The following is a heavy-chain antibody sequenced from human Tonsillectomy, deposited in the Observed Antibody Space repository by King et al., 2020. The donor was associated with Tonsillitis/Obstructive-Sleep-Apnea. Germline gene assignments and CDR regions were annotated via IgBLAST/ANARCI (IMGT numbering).Heavy chain of an antibody. CDR3: AREEVFQGEVTGLDY. Sequence: VQLVESGGGLVKPGGSLRLSCAASGFTFSSHSMTWVRQAPGKGLEWVSSVSSGGSYIYYAASLKGRFTISRDNTKNSLFLQMNSLRAEDTAVYYCAREEVFQGEVTGLDYGGQGTLVTVSS. CDR2: VSSGGSYI. D-gene: IGHD3-10*01. J-gene: IGHJ4*02. CDR1: GFTFSSHS. V-gene: IGHV3-21*01.